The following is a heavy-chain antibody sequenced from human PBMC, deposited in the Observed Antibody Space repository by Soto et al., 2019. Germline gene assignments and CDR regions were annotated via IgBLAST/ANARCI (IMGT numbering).Heavy chain of an antibody. V-gene: IGHV3-11*05. D-gene: IGHD2-15*01. Sequence: GGSLRLSCAASGFIFSDSYMSWIRQAPGKGLEWASYISSSGRYTNYADSVKGRFTISRDNAKNSLYLQMNSLRAEDTAVYYCARGDSASSGGSATFDYWGLGTLVTVSS. CDR3: ARGDSASSGGSATFDY. CDR1: GFIFSDSY. CDR2: ISSSGRYT. J-gene: IGHJ4*02.